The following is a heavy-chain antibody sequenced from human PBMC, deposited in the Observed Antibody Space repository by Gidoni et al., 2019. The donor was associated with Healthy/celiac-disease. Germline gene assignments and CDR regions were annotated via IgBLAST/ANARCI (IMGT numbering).Heavy chain of an antibody. J-gene: IGHJ3*02. CDR1: GFTFDVYA. V-gene: IGHV3-9*01. Sequence: VQLVVSGGGLVQPGRSLRLSCAAPGFTFDVYAMHWVRQAPGKGLEWVSGISWNSGSIGYADSVKGRFTISRDNAKNSLYLQMNSLRAEDTALYYCAKAIWVIVVEWGAFDIWGQGTMVTVSS. D-gene: IGHD3-22*01. CDR3: AKAIWVIVVEWGAFDI. CDR2: ISWNSGSI.